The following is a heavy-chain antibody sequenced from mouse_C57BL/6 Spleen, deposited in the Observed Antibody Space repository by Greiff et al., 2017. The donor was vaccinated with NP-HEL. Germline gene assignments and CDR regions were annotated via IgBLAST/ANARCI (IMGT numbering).Heavy chain of an antibody. CDR3: ARNLDDGYPFAY. D-gene: IGHD2-3*01. J-gene: IGHJ3*01. Sequence: VKVVESGPGLVQPSQSLSITCTVSGFSLTSYGVHWVRQSPGKGLEWLGVIWSGGSTDYNAAFISRLSISKDNSKSQVFFKMNSLQADDTAIYYCARNLDDGYPFAYWGQGTLVTVSA. CDR1: GFSLTSYG. V-gene: IGHV2-2*01. CDR2: IWSGGST.